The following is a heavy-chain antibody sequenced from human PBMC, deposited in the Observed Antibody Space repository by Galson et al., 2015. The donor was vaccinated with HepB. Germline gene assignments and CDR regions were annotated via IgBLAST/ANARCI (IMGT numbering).Heavy chain of an antibody. CDR1: GGTFSSYA. Sequence: SVKVSCKASGGTFSSYAISWVRQAPGQGLEWMGGIIPIFGTANYAQKFQGRVTITADESTSTAYMELSSLRSEDTAVYYCARVSSSSGYAGSDYYYMDVWGKGTTVTVSS. V-gene: IGHV1-69*13. CDR3: ARVSSSSGYAGSDYYYMDV. D-gene: IGHD6-13*01. J-gene: IGHJ6*03. CDR2: IIPIFGTA.